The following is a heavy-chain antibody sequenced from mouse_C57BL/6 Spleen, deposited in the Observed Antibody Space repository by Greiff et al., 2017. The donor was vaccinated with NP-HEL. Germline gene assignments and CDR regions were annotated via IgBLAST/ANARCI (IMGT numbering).Heavy chain of an antibody. CDR1: GYTFTSYW. CDR3: ARSSSLYYLDY. J-gene: IGHJ2*01. CDR2: IDPSDSYT. D-gene: IGHD1-1*01. Sequence: QVQLQQPGAELVKPGASVKLSCKASGYTFTSYWMQWVKQRPGQGLEWIGEIDPSDSYTNYNQKFKGKATLTVDTSSSTAYMQLSSLTSEDSAVYYCARSSSLYYLDYWGQGTTLTVSS. V-gene: IGHV1-50*01.